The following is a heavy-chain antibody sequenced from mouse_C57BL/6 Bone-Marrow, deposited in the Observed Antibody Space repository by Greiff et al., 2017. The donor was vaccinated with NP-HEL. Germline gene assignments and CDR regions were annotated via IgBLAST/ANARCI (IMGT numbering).Heavy chain of an antibody. CDR1: GFTFSSYG. CDR2: ISSGGSYT. J-gene: IGHJ2*01. Sequence: EVMLVESGGDLVKPGGSLKLSCAASGFTFSSYGMSWVRQTPDKRLEWVATISSGGSYTYYPDSVKGRFTISRNNAKNTLYLQMSSLKSEDTAMYYCARHGDYWGQGTTLTVSS. CDR3: ARHGDY. V-gene: IGHV5-6*01.